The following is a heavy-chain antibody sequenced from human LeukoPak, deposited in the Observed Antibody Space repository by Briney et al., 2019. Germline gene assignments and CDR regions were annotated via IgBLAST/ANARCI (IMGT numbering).Heavy chain of an antibody. D-gene: IGHD3-9*01. CDR3: ARGGVNFDWLLYDGFDY. Sequence: GSSVKVSCKASGGTFSSYAISWVRQAPGQGLEWMGGIIPIFGTANYAQKFQGRVTITADESTSTAYMELSSLRSDDTAVYYCARGGVNFDWLLYDGFDYWGQGTLVTVSS. CDR1: GGTFSSYA. CDR2: IIPIFGTA. V-gene: IGHV1-69*01. J-gene: IGHJ4*02.